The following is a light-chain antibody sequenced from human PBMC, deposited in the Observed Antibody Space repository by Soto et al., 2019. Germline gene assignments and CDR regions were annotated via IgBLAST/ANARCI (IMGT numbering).Light chain of an antibody. V-gene: IGKV1-5*03. Sequence: DIQMPQSPSTLSGSVGDRVTITCRASQTTSSWLAWYQQKPGKAPKLLIYKASTLKSGVPSRFSGSGSGTEFTLTISSLQPDDFATYYCQHYNSYSEAFGQGTKVELK. CDR1: QTTSSW. J-gene: IGKJ1*01. CDR3: QHYNSYSEA. CDR2: KAS.